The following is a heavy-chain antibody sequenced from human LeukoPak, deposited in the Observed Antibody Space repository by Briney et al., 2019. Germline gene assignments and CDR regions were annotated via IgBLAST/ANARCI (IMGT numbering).Heavy chain of an antibody. D-gene: IGHD1-26*01. CDR1: GGTFSSYA. CDR2: IIPIFGTA. Sequence: SVKVSCKASGGTFSSYAISWVRQAPGQGLEWMGGIIPIFGTANYAQKFQGRVTITTDESTSTAYMELSSLRSEDTAVHYCATAPYPGIVGATRLDYWGQGTLVTVSS. J-gene: IGHJ4*02. V-gene: IGHV1-69*05. CDR3: ATAPYPGIVGATRLDY.